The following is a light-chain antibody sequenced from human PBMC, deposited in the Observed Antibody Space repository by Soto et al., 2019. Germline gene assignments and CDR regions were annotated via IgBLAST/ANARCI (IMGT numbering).Light chain of an antibody. CDR1: GSDVAFYNH. CDR2: EVN. Sequence: QSALTQPASVSGSPGQSITISCTGTGSDVAFYNHVSWYQQHPGKAPKLPIYEVNNRPSGVSHRFSGSKSGNTASLTISGLQAEDEADYYCSSFASTHTYVFGTGTKLTVL. V-gene: IGLV2-14*01. J-gene: IGLJ1*01. CDR3: SSFASTHTYV.